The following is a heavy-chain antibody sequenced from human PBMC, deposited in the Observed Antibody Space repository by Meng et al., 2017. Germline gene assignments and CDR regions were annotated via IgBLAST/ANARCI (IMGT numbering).Heavy chain of an antibody. CDR2: IYSGGST. CDR1: GFAVTTSY. J-gene: IGHJ4*02. D-gene: IGHD6-19*01. V-gene: IGHV3-53*02. Sequence: VPRAETGGGLIQPGGSLRLSCTSSGFAVTTSYMSWVRQAPGKGLEWVSVIYSGGSTYYADSVKGRFSISRDNSKNTLYLQMNSLRAEDTAVYFCARDSSSGWYHNYWGQGTLVTVSS. CDR3: ARDSSSGWYHNY.